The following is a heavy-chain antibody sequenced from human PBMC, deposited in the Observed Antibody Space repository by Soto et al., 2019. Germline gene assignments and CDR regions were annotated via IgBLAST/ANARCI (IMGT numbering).Heavy chain of an antibody. D-gene: IGHD6-19*01. CDR1: GLTFRSYA. J-gene: IGHJ4*02. Sequence: EVQLLGSGGTLVQPGGSLRLSCAASGLTFRSYAMNWVRQAPGKGLEWVSTLDNSGDRTYYADPVKGRFTISRDNSKNTLFLQMNSLRDEDTAVYYCAREQWLDSWGQGTLVTVSS. CDR3: AREQWLDS. CDR2: LDNSGDRT. V-gene: IGHV3-23*05.